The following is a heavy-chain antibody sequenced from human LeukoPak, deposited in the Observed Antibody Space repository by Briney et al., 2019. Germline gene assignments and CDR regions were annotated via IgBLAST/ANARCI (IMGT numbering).Heavy chain of an antibody. CDR1: GGSISSSSYY. D-gene: IGHD3-3*01. CDR3: AREIPTKLRFLEWLVHFDY. Sequence: PSETLSLTCTVSGGSISSSSYYWGWIRQPPGKGLEWIGSIYYGGSTYYNPSLKSRVTISVDTSKNQFSLKLSSVTAADTAVYYCAREIPTKLRFLEWLVHFDYWGQGTLVTVSS. CDR2: IYYGGST. V-gene: IGHV4-39*07. J-gene: IGHJ4*02.